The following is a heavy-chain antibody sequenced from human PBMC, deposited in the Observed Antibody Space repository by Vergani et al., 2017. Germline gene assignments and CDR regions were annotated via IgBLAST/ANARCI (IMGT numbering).Heavy chain of an antibody. CDR1: GYTFTSYD. D-gene: IGHD3-22*01. Sequence: QVQLVQSGAEVKKPGASVKVSCKASGYTFTSYDINWVRQATGQGLEWMGWMNPNSGNTCYAQKFQGRVTMTRNTSISTAYMELSSLRSEDTAVYYCARGLYYYDSSGYYYDYYYMDVWGKGTTVTVSS. J-gene: IGHJ6*03. CDR2: MNPNSGNT. CDR3: ARGLYYYDSSGYYYDYYYMDV. V-gene: IGHV1-8*01.